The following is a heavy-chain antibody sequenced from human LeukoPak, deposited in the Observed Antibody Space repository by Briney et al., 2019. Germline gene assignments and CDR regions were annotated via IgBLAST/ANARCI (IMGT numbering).Heavy chain of an antibody. CDR1: GGSFSGYY. Sequence: SETLSLTCAVYGGSFSGYYWSWICQPPGKGLEWIGEINHSGSTNYNPSLKSRVTISVDTSKNQFSLKLSSVTAADTAVYYCARGQGPTPTKWGQGTLVTVSS. CDR3: ARGQGPTPTK. CDR2: INHSGST. V-gene: IGHV4-34*01. J-gene: IGHJ4*02.